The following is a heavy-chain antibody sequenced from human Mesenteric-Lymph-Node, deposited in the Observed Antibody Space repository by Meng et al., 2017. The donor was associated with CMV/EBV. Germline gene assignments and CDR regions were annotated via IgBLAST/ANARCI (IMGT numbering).Heavy chain of an antibody. Sequence: GGSLRLSCAASGFTFSSYSMNWVRQAPGKGLEWVSSISSSSSYIYYADSVKGRFTISRDNAKNSLYLQMNSLRAEDTAVYYCARYCNSATCYNFDYWGQGTLVTVSS. CDR1: GFTFSSYS. V-gene: IGHV3-21*01. CDR2: ISSSSSYI. J-gene: IGHJ4*02. CDR3: ARYCNSATCYNFDY. D-gene: IGHD2-2*02.